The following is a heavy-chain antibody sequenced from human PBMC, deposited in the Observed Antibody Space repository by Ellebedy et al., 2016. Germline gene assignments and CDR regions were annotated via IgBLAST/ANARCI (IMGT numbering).Heavy chain of an antibody. CDR1: GFSVSSNY. J-gene: IGHJ3*01. CDR3: ARASTGNYYEAFDV. Sequence: GESLKISCVVSGFSVSSNYLNWVRQAPGKGLEWVSSITRSGRYIYYADSVRGRFTISRDNNKNSVYLEINSLTAEDTAVYYCARASTGNYYEAFDVWGQGTMVTVSS. V-gene: IGHV3-21*01. CDR2: ITRSGRYI. D-gene: IGHD3-22*01.